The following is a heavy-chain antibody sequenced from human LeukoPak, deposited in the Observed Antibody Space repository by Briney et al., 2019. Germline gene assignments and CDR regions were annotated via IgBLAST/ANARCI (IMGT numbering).Heavy chain of an antibody. CDR1: GFTFSSYG. CDR3: ASLYGSHSRVDY. D-gene: IGHD4-23*01. Sequence: GGTLRLSCAASGFTFSSYGMSWVRQAPGKELVWVSRITSDGSSTTYADSVKGRFTISRDNAKNTLYLQMNSLRAEDTALYYCASLYGSHSRVDYWGQGTLVTVSS. CDR2: ITSDGSST. V-gene: IGHV3-74*01. J-gene: IGHJ4*02.